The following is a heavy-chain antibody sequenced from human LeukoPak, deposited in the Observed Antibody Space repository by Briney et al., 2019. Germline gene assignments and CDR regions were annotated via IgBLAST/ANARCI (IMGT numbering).Heavy chain of an antibody. CDR1: GYTFTSYD. V-gene: IGHV1-8*01. CDR2: MNPNSGNT. J-gene: IGHJ6*02. CDR3: AFKYGSGSYLTYYYYYGMDV. D-gene: IGHD3-10*01. Sequence: ASVKVSCKASGYTFTSYDINWVRQATGQGLEWMGWMNPNSGNTGYAQKFQGRVTMTRNTSISTAYMELSSLRSEDTAVYYCAFKYGSGSYLTYYYYYGMDVWGQGTTVTVSS.